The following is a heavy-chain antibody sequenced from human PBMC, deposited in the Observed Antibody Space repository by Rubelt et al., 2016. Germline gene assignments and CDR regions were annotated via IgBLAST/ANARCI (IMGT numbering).Heavy chain of an antibody. CDR3: VRAGDAYYFDY. Sequence: VQLVESGGGLVQPGGSLRLSCAASGFIFSTYSMNWVRQAPGKGLEWVSYISSSSGTIYYADSVKGRFTISRDNAKKSLYLHMNSLRAEDTAVYYCVRAGDAYYFDYWGQGTLVTVSS. CDR2: ISSSSGTI. J-gene: IGHJ4*02. D-gene: IGHD5-24*01. CDR1: GFIFSTYS. V-gene: IGHV3-48*04.